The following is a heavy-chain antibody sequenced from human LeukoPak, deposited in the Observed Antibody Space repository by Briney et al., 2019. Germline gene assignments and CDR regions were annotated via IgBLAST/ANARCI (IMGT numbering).Heavy chain of an antibody. V-gene: IGHV4-34*01. D-gene: IGHD2-2*01. CDR1: GGSFSGYY. Sequence: PSETLSLTCAVYGGSFSGYYWSWIRQPPGKGLEWIGEINHSGSTNYNPSLKSRVTISVDTSKNQFSLKLSSVTAADTAVYYCARVGSYATRSWGQGTLVTVSS. J-gene: IGHJ4*02. CDR2: INHSGST. CDR3: ARVGSYATRS.